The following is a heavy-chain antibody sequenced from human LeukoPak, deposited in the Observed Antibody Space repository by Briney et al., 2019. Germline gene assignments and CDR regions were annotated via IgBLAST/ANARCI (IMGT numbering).Heavy chain of an antibody. Sequence: PGGSLRLSCAASGFTFSSYGMHWVRQAPGKGLEWVAVISYDGSNKYYADSVKGRFTISRDNSKNTLYLQMNSLRAEDTAVYYCAKDVFREFWGATSTIDYWGQGTLVTVSS. J-gene: IGHJ4*02. CDR2: ISYDGSNK. D-gene: IGHD1-26*01. CDR1: GFTFSSYG. V-gene: IGHV3-30*18. CDR3: AKDVFREFWGATSTIDY.